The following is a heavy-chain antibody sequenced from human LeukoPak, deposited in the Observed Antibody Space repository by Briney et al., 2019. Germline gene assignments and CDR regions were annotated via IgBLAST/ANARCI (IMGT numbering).Heavy chain of an antibody. Sequence: GGSLRLSCAASGFTFSSYSMNWVRQAPGKGLEWVSSISSSSSYIYYADSVKGRFTISRDNAKNSQYLQMNSPRAEDTAVYYCARGPLAAAGDYWGQGTLVTVSS. J-gene: IGHJ4*02. D-gene: IGHD6-13*01. V-gene: IGHV3-21*01. CDR2: ISSSSSYI. CDR1: GFTFSSYS. CDR3: ARGPLAAAGDY.